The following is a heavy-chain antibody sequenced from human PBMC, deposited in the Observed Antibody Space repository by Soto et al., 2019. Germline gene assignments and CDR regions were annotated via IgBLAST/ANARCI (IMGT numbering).Heavy chain of an antibody. CDR2: IYSGGST. V-gene: IGHV3-66*01. CDR1: GFTVSSNY. Sequence: EVQLVESGGGLVQPGGSLRLSCAASGFTVSSNYMSWVRRAPGKGLEWVSVIYSGGSTYYADSVKGRFTISRDNSKNTLYLQMNSLRAEDTAVYYCARDPSGSGSYYTNWFDTWGQGTLVTVSS. D-gene: IGHD3-10*01. CDR3: ARDPSGSGSYYTNWFDT. J-gene: IGHJ5*02.